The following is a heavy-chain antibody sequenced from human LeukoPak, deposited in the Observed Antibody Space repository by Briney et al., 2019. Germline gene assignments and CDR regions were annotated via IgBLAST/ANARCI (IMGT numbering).Heavy chain of an antibody. V-gene: IGHV4-39*01. CDR1: GGSLSSSDYH. CDR3: ARHPGFGEADY. J-gene: IGHJ4*02. Sequence: SETLSLTCTISGGSLSSSDYHWGWIRQPPGVGLEWIGNIFHSGSTYYNPSLKSRVTISIDTSKNHFSLNLSSVTAADTAVYYCARHPGFGEADYWGQGTLVTVSS. CDR2: IFHSGST. D-gene: IGHD3-10*01.